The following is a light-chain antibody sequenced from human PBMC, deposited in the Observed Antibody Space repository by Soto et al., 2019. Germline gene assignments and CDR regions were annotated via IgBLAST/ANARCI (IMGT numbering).Light chain of an antibody. CDR1: SGHSSYA. Sequence: QPVLTQSPSASASLGASVKLTCTLSSGHSSYAITWHQQQPEKGPRYLMKLNSDGSHTKGDGIPDRFSGSSSGAERYLTISSLQSEDEADYYCQTWDTGSPVVFGGGTKLTVL. V-gene: IGLV4-69*02. J-gene: IGLJ2*01. CDR2: LNSDGSH. CDR3: QTWDTGSPVV.